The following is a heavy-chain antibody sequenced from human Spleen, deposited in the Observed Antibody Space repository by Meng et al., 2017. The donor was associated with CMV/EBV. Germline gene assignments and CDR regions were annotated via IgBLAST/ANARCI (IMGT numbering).Heavy chain of an antibody. Sequence: ASVKVSCKASGYTFTAHYFHWVRQAPGQGLEWMGLINPNGGSATYAQKFQGRVTLTKDTSTSTVYMELSSLKSEDTAVYYCTRDETIAYFDYWGQGTLVTVSS. J-gene: IGHJ4*02. CDR1: GYTFTAHY. CDR2: INPNGGSA. D-gene: IGHD1-1*01. CDR3: TRDETIAYFDY. V-gene: IGHV1-46*01.